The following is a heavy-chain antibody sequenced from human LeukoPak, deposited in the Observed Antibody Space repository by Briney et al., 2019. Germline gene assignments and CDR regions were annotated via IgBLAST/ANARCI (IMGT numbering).Heavy chain of an antibody. V-gene: IGHV4-59*01. CDR3: AREITLTGYKYGLGFNY. J-gene: IGHJ4*02. Sequence: PSETLSLTCTVSGGSISSYYWSWIRQSPGMGLEWLGSIYYNGATDYNPSLKSRVTISADTSNNQFSLRLRSVTAADTAVYYCAREITLTGYKYGLGFNYWGQGTLVTVSS. D-gene: IGHD5-12*01. CDR1: GGSISSYY. CDR2: IYYNGAT.